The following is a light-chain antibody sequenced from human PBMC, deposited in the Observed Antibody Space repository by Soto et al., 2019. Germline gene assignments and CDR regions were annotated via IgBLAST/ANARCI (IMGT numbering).Light chain of an antibody. CDR2: SAS. Sequence: EKEIPHSPATLSVSPEETATLSCRARQTVVSNLAWYQQKPCHAPKHLIYSASTRATGIPARFSGSGSGTEFTLTISSLKSEDFAVYYCHQYHNWPLFGGGTNVDIK. CDR1: QTVVSN. V-gene: IGKV3-15*01. CDR3: HQYHNWPL. J-gene: IGKJ4*01.